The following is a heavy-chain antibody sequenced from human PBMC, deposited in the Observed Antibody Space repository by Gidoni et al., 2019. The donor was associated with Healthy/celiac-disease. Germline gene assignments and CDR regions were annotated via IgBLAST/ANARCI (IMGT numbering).Heavy chain of an antibody. Sequence: QVQLVQSGAAVKKPGSSVKVSCKASGGTFSSYAISWVRQAPGQGLEWMGGIIPIFGTANYAQKFQGRVTITADESTSTAYMELSSLRSEDTAVYYCGRFLEWFPADAFDIWGQGTMVTVSS. CDR3: GRFLEWFPADAFDI. V-gene: IGHV1-69*01. CDR2: IIPIFGTA. CDR1: GGTFSSYA. D-gene: IGHD3-3*01. J-gene: IGHJ3*02.